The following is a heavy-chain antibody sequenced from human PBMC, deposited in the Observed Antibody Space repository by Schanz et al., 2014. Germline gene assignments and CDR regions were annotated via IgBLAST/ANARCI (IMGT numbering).Heavy chain of an antibody. CDR3: ARAKQFGDMDV. D-gene: IGHD3-10*01. CDR2: ISAYNGDT. Sequence: QVRLVQSGTEVKKPGASVKLSCKASGYSFINYGISWVRQAPGQGLEWMGWISAYNGDTNFAQKFQDRVIMTTDTTTTTAYMELRSLRADDAAVYYCARAKQFGDMDVWGQGTTVTVSS. V-gene: IGHV1-18*01. CDR1: GYSFINYG. J-gene: IGHJ6*02.